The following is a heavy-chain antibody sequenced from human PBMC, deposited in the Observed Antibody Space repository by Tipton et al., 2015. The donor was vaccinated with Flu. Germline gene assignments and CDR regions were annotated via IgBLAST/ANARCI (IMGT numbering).Heavy chain of an antibody. V-gene: IGHV1-46*01. Sequence: QSGAEVKRPGASVKVSCQASGYTFTTYYLHWVRQAPGQGLEWIGTINPSDGSADYAQKFQGRVTMTRDTSTTTVYLEMTRLKAEDTAIYYCSREGGFGDLLHPSHYFYGMDVWGQGTTVTVSS. CDR3: SREGGFGDLLHPSHYFYGMDV. CDR2: INPSDGSA. J-gene: IGHJ6*02. D-gene: IGHD3-10*01. CDR1: GYTFTTYY.